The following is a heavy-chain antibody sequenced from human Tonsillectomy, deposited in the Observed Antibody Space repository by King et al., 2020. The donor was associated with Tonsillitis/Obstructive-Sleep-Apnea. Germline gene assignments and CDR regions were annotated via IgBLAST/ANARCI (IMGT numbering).Heavy chain of an antibody. J-gene: IGHJ6*03. CDR1: GFTFMSYV. CDR3: ARDHFMDV. CDR2: LSHNGRNT. Sequence: QLVQSGGGVVQPGGSLRLSCAASGFTFMSYVMHWVRQAPGKGPQWVAFLSHNGRNTYYADSVRGRFTISRDNSKNTLYLQMNSLSTDDTAVYYCARDHFMDVWGTGTMVTVSS. V-gene: IGHV3-30*01.